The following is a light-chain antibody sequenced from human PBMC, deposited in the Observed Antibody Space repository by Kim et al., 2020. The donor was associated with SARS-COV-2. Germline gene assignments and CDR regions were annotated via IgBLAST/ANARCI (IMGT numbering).Light chain of an antibody. CDR2: AAS. Sequence: SASVGDRVTSTCRASQGIRNDLGWDQQKPGKAPKLLIYAASSLQSGVPSRFSGSGSGTDFTLTISSLQPEDFATYYCLQDYNYPRSFGQGTKLEI. CDR3: LQDYNYPRS. CDR1: QGIRND. V-gene: IGKV1-6*01. J-gene: IGKJ2*03.